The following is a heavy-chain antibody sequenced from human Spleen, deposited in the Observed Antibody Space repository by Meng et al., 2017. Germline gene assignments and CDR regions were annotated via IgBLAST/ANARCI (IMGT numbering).Heavy chain of an antibody. Sequence: QITLKESGPTLVKPTQTLTLTCTFSGFSLSTSGVGVGWIRQPPGKALEWLALIYWDEDKRYSPSLKSRLTITKDTSKNQVVLTMTNMDPVDTATYYCAHSNTHYYDSSGLDYWGQGTLVTVSS. D-gene: IGHD3-22*01. CDR3: AHSNTHYYDSSGLDY. CDR2: IYWDEDK. V-gene: IGHV2-5*02. J-gene: IGHJ4*02. CDR1: GFSLSTSGVG.